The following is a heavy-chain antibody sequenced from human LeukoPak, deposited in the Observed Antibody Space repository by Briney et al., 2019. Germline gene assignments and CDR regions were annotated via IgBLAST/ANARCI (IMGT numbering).Heavy chain of an antibody. J-gene: IGHJ4*02. CDR2: ISGSGGST. D-gene: IGHD2-15*01. CDR1: GFTFSSYA. Sequence: AGGSLRLSCAASGFTFSSYAMSWVRQAPGKGRELVSAISGSGGSTYYADSVKGRFTISRDNSKNTLYLQMNSLRAEDTAVYYCAKFRVGPLYYFDYWGQGTLVTVSS. V-gene: IGHV3-23*01. CDR3: AKFRVGPLYYFDY.